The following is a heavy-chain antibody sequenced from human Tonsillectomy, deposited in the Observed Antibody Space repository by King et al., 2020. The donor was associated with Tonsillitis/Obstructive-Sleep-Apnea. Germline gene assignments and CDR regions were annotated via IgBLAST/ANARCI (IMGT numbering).Heavy chain of an antibody. CDR1: GGSISSYY. D-gene: IGHD4-11*01. Sequence: VQLQESGPGLVKPSETLSLTCTVSGGSISSYYWSWIRQPPGKGLEWIGYIYYSGSTNYNPSLKSRVTISVDTSKNQFSLKLSSVTAADTAVYYCARLDYSGGGYYYYYMDVWGKGTTVTVSS. J-gene: IGHJ6*03. CDR2: IYYSGST. CDR3: ARLDYSGGGYYYYYMDV. V-gene: IGHV4-59*08.